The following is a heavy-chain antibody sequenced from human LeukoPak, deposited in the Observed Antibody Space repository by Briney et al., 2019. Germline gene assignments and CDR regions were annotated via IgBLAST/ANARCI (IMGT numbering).Heavy chain of an antibody. CDR1: GGSFSGYY. Sequence: PSGTLSLTCAVYGGSFSGYYWSWIRQPPGKGLEWIGEINHSGSTNYNPSLKSRVTISVDTSKNQFSLKLSSVTAADTAVYYCARGAAVAPYDYWGQGTLVTVSS. J-gene: IGHJ4*02. CDR2: INHSGST. V-gene: IGHV4-34*01. D-gene: IGHD6-19*01. CDR3: ARGAAVAPYDY.